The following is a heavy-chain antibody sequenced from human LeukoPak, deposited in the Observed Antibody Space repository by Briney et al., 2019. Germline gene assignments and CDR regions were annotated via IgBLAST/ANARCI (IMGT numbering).Heavy chain of an antibody. CDR1: GYTFTGYY. CDR3: ARVRVVPAASSPRGKNNWLDP. J-gene: IGHJ5*02. D-gene: IGHD2-2*01. Sequence: ASVEVSCKASGYTFTGYYMHRVRQAPGQGLEWMGWINPNSGGTNYAQKFQGRVTMTRDTSISTAYMELSRLRSDDTAVYYCARVRVVPAASSPRGKNNWLDPWGQGTLVTVSS. V-gene: IGHV1-2*02. CDR2: INPNSGGT.